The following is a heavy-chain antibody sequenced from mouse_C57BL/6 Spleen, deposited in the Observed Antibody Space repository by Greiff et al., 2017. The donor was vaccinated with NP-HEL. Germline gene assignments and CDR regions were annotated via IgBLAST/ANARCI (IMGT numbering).Heavy chain of an antibody. J-gene: IGHJ2*01. D-gene: IGHD4-1*02. CDR2: IDPEDGET. CDR3: ATPTGTGFDD. CDR1: GFNIKDYY. V-gene: IGHV14-2*01. Sequence: EVKLQESGAELVKPGASVKLSCTASGFNIKDYYMHWVKQRTEQGLEWIGRIDPEDGETKYAPKFQGKATITADTSSNTAYLQLSSLTSEDTAVYYCATPTGTGFDDWGQGTTLTVSS.